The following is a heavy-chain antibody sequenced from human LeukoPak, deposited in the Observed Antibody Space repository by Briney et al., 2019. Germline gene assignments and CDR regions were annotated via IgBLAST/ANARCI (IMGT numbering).Heavy chain of an antibody. CDR3: ARETYYYDSSGEDAFDI. V-gene: IGHV3-48*01. CDR1: GFTFSSYS. CDR2: ISSSSSTI. Sequence: GGSLRLSCAASGFTFSSYSMNWVRQPPGKGLEWVSYISSSSSTIYYADSVKGRFTISRDNAKNSLYLQMNSLRAEDTAVFYCARETYYYDSSGEDAFDIWGQGTMVTVSS. J-gene: IGHJ3*02. D-gene: IGHD3-22*01.